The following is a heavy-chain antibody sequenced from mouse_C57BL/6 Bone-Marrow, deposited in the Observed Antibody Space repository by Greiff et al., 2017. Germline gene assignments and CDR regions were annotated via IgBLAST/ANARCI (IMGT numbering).Heavy chain of an antibody. D-gene: IGHD2-4*01. J-gene: IGHJ3*01. V-gene: IGHV5-9*01. CDR1: GFTFSSYT. Sequence: DVQLVESGGGLVKPGGSLKLSCAASGFTFSSYTMSWVRQTPGQRLEWVATISGGGGNTYYPDSVKGWFTISRDNAKNPLSLQMSSLRTEDTALXYCARLGDYDKNWFAYWGQGTLVTVSA. CDR3: ARLGDYDKNWFAY. CDR2: ISGGGGNT.